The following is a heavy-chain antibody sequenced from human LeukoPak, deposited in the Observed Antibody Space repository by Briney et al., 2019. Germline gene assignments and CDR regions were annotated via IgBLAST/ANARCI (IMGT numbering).Heavy chain of an antibody. CDR2: ISTGSRYI. J-gene: IGHJ5*02. V-gene: IGHV3-21*01. CDR3: ARADCSGSTCYLRRSWFDP. D-gene: IGHD2-2*01. CDR1: GFRLSDYD. Sequence: PGGSLRLSCAASGFRLSDYDMNWVRQAPGKGLEWVSSISTGSRYIYYAYSVKSRFTISRDEAKNSLYLQMDYLRAEDTAVYYCARADCSGSTCYLRRSWFDPWGQGTLVTVSS.